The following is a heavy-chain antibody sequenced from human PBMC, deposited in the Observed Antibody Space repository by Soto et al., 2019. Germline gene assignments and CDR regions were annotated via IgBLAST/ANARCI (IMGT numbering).Heavy chain of an antibody. D-gene: IGHD3-22*01. Sequence: TLSLTCAVSGDSISGYYWSWIRQPPGKGLEWIGYIHHSGSTNYNPSLTGRLTISVDTSRNQFSLKLSSVTAADTAVYYCARDDYSYDDYGQAGHAFEVWGQGTMVTVSS. V-gene: IGHV4-59*01. CDR3: ARDDYSYDDYGQAGHAFEV. J-gene: IGHJ3*01. CDR2: IHHSGST. CDR1: GDSISGYY.